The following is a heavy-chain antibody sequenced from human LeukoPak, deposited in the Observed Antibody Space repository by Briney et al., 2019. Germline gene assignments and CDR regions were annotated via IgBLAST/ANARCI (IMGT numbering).Heavy chain of an antibody. D-gene: IGHD6-6*01. J-gene: IGHJ4*02. CDR2: INPSGGST. V-gene: IGHV1-46*01. CDR1: GYTFTGYY. CDR3: ARDVLLSIAAYYFDY. Sequence: ASVKVSCKASGYTFTGYYMHWVRQAPGQGLEWMGIINPSGGSTSYAQKFQGRVTMTRDTSTSTVYMELSSLRSEDTAVYYCARDVLLSIAAYYFDYWGQGTLVTVSS.